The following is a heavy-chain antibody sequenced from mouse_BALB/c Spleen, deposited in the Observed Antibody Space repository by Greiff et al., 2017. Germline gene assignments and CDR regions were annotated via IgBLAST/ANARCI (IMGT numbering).Heavy chain of an antibody. Sequence: EVKVEESGGGLVQPGGSMKLSCVASGFTFSNYWMNWVRQSPEKGLEWVAEIRLKSNNYATHYAESVKGRFTISRDDSKSSVYLQMNNLRAEDTGIYYCTIPPYGNYVIDYWGQGTTLTVSS. V-gene: IGHV6-6*02. CDR2: IRLKSNNYAT. CDR1: GFTFSNYW. CDR3: TIPPYGNYVIDY. D-gene: IGHD2-1*01. J-gene: IGHJ2*01.